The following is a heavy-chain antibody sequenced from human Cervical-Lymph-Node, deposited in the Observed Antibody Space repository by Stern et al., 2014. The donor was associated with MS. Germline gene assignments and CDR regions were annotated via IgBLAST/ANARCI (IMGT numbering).Heavy chain of an antibody. CDR2: VYWDDDE. J-gene: IGHJ4*02. CDR3: ARRMVRSDYFDY. CDR1: GFSLTTRDVA. D-gene: IGHD3-10*01. Sequence: ITLKESGPTLLKPTQTLTLTCSFSGFSLTTRDVAVGWIRQPPGKALEWLALVYWDDDERYSPSLKKRLSISKDTFRNRVVLTMTGMDPVDTGTYFCARRMVRSDYFDYWGQGILVTVSS. V-gene: IGHV2-5*02.